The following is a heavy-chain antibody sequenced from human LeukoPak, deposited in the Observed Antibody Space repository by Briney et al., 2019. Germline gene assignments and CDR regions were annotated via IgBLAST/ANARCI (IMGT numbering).Heavy chain of an antibody. CDR2: ISWDGGSI. CDR3: AYELAYCGGDCYSDY. Sequence: GGSLRLSCAASGFTFDDYSMHWVRQAPGKGLECVSLISWDGGSIYYADSVKGRFTISRDNSKNTLYLQMNSLRAEDTAVYYCAYELAYCGGDCYSDYWGQGTLVTVSS. V-gene: IGHV3-43*01. CDR1: GFTFDDYS. J-gene: IGHJ4*02. D-gene: IGHD2-21*02.